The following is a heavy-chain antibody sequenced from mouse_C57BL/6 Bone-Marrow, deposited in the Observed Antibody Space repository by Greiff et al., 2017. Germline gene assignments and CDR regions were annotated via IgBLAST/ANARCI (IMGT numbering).Heavy chain of an antibody. CDR2: INPYNGGT. V-gene: IGHV1-19*01. CDR3: ARSVNWAFAY. Sequence: VQLQQSGPVLVKPGASVKMSCKASGYTFTDYYMNWVKQSHGKSLEWIGVINPYNGGTSSNQKFKGKATLTVDKSSSTAYLEPNSLTSEDSAVYHCARSVNWAFAYWGQGTLVTVSA. J-gene: IGHJ3*01. CDR1: GYTFTDYY. D-gene: IGHD4-1*01.